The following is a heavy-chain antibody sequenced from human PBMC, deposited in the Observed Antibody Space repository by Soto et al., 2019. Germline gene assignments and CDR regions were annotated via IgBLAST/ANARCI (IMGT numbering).Heavy chain of an antibody. J-gene: IGHJ4*02. CDR3: ARSNVDPSKTFDY. D-gene: IGHD5-12*01. CDR2: IIPIFGTA. CDR1: GGTFSSYA. V-gene: IGHV1-69*06. Sequence: GASVKVSCKASGGTFSSYAISWVRQAPGQGLEWMGGIIPIFGTANYAQKFQGRVTITADKSTSTAYMELSSLRSEDTAVYYCARSNVDPSKTFDYWGQGTLVTVSS.